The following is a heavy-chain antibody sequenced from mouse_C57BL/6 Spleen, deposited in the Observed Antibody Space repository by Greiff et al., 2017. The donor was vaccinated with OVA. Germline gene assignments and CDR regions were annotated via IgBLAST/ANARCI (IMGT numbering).Heavy chain of an antibody. CDR2: INPNNGGT. D-gene: IGHD2-4*01. Sequence: EVQLQQSGPELVKPGASVKISCKASGYTFTDYYMNWVKQSHGKSLEWIGDINPNNGGTSYNQKFKGKATLTVDKSSSTAYMELRSLTSEDSAVYYCARDLFYDYDGAYWGQGTLVTVSA. V-gene: IGHV1-26*01. CDR1: GYTFTDYY. CDR3: ARDLFYDYDGAY. J-gene: IGHJ3*01.